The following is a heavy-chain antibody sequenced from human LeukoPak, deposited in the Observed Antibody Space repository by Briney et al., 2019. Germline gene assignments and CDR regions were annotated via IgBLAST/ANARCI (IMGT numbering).Heavy chain of an antibody. CDR2: ISYDGSNK. J-gene: IGHJ3*02. CDR1: GFTFSSYA. V-gene: IGHV3-30*18. Sequence: GGSLRLSCAASGFTFSSYAMSWVRQAPGKGLEWVAVISYDGSNKYYADSVKGRFTISRDNSKSTLYLQMNSLRAEDTAVYYCAKGGGSYGVDAFDIWGQGTMVAVSS. CDR3: AKGGGSYGVDAFDI. D-gene: IGHD1-26*01.